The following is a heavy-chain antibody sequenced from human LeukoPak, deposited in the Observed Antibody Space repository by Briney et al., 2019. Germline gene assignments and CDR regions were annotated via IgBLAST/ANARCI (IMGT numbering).Heavy chain of an antibody. V-gene: IGHV3-23*01. Sequence: RGSLRLSCAASGFTFSSYAMSWVRQAPGKGLEWVSAISGSGGSTYYADSVKGRFTISRDNSKNTLYLQMNSLRAEDTAVYYCAKDDGGHCSRTSCGDAYDIWGQGTMVTVAS. CDR1: GFTFSSYA. J-gene: IGHJ3*02. CDR3: AKDDGGHCSRTSCGDAYDI. CDR2: ISGSGGST. D-gene: IGHD2-2*01.